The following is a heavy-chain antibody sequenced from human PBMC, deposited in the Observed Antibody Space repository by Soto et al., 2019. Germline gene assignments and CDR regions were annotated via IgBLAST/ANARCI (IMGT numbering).Heavy chain of an antibody. CDR2: ISAYNGNT. CDR3: ARDLDGSGSYYTDY. CDR1: GYTFTNAG. V-gene: IGHV1-18*01. J-gene: IGHJ4*02. D-gene: IGHD3-10*01. Sequence: QVQLVQSGAEVKNPGTSVKVSCKTSGYTFTNAGISWVRQAPGQGLEWMGWISAYNGNTKYAQKVQGRVTMTTDTSTSTAYMELRSLTSDDTAVYYCARDLDGSGSYYTDYWGQGTLVTVAA.